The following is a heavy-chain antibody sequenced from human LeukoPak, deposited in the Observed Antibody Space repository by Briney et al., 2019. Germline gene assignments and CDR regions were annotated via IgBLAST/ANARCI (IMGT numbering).Heavy chain of an antibody. CDR1: GFTFSGSA. CDR2: IRSKANSYAT. J-gene: IGHJ5*02. Sequence: GGSLRLSCAASGFTFSGSAMHWVRQASGKGLEWVGRIRSKANSYATAYAASVKGRFTISRDDSKNTAYLQMNSLKTEDTAVYYCTRHSDLHYDSSGPRFDPWGQGTLVPVPS. CDR3: TRHSDLHYDSSGPRFDP. V-gene: IGHV3-73*01. D-gene: IGHD3-22*01.